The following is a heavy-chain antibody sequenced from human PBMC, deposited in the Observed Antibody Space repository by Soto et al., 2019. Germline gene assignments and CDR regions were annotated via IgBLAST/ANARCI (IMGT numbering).Heavy chain of an antibody. D-gene: IGHD1-26*01. CDR3: ARGRVGATVDYYYYGMDV. Sequence: SVKVYCKASGGTVSSYAISWVRQAPGQGLEWMGGIIPIFGTANYAQKFQGRVTITADESTSTAYMELSSLRSEDTAVYYCARGRVGATVDYYYYGMDVWGQGPTVTVSS. CDR2: IIPIFGTA. J-gene: IGHJ6*02. CDR1: GGTVSSYA. V-gene: IGHV1-69*13.